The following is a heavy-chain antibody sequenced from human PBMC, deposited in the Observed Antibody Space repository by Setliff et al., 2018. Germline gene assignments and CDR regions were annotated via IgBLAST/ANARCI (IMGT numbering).Heavy chain of an antibody. J-gene: IGHJ6*03. CDR3: ARHGVYYDFWSGYYGGAYYYMDV. V-gene: IGHV4-38-2*01. D-gene: IGHD3-3*01. Sequence: SETLSLTCSVSDFSINSGYYGGWIRQSPGEGLEWIGSIYRNGNTYYNPSLKSRVTISVDTSKNQLSLKLNSVTAADTAVDYCARHGVYYDFWSGYYGGAYYYMDVWGKGTTVTVSS. CDR2: IYRNGNT. CDR1: DFSINSGYY.